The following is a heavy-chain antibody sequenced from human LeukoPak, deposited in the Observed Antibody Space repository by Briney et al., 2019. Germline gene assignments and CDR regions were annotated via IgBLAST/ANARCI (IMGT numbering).Heavy chain of an antibody. D-gene: IGHD5-24*01. J-gene: IGHJ6*03. CDR2: IYYRGTT. Sequence: SETLSLTCTVSGGSINSRYWSWIRQPPGKGLEWIGHIYYRGTTKYIPSLKSRVTISLDMSKNQFSLKLTSATAADTAVYYCARSVATIFDYYMDVWGNGTTVTVSS. V-gene: IGHV4-59*11. CDR1: GGSINSRY. CDR3: ARSVATIFDYYMDV.